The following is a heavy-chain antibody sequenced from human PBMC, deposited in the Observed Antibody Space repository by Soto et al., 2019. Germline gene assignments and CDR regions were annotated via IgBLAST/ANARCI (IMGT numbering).Heavy chain of an antibody. CDR3: ARYYDFWSGYYTPREAYGMDV. Sequence: SETLSLTCAVYGGSFSGYYWSWIRQPPGKGLEWIGEINHSGSTNYNPSLKSRVTISVDTSKNQFSLKLGSVTAADTAVYYCARYYDFWSGYYTPREAYGMDVWGQGTTVTVSS. CDR1: GGSFSGYY. V-gene: IGHV4-34*01. CDR2: INHSGST. D-gene: IGHD3-3*01. J-gene: IGHJ6*01.